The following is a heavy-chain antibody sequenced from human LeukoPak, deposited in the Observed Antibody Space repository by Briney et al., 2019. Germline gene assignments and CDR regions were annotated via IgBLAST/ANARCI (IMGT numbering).Heavy chain of an antibody. CDR2: IYYSGST. D-gene: IGHD1-26*01. J-gene: IGHJ4*02. V-gene: IGHV4-39*01. CDR3: AKIVGAIRRFDY. CDR1: GGSISSSSYY. Sequence: SETLSLTCTVSGGSISSSSYYWGWIRQPPGKGLEWIGSIYYSGSTYYNPSLKSRVTISVDTSKNQFSLKLSSVTAADTAVYYCAKIVGAIRRFDYWGQGTLVTVSS.